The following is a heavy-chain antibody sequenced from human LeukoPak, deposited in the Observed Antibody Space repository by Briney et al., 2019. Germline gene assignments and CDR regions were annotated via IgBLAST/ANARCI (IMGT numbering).Heavy chain of an antibody. J-gene: IGHJ3*02. D-gene: IGHD3-10*01. Sequence: PGGSLRLSCAASGFAFSSYWMSWVRQDPGKGLEWVASIKQDGSEKYYVDSVRGRFTISRDNAKNSLYLQMNSLRAEDTAVYYCARDEKGSLWFGESRNAFDIWGQGTMVIVSS. CDR3: ARDEKGSLWFGESRNAFDI. CDR2: IKQDGSEK. CDR1: GFAFSSYW. V-gene: IGHV3-7*01.